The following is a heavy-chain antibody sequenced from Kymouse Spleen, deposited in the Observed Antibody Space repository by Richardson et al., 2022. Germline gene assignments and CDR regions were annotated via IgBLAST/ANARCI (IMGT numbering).Heavy chain of an antibody. D-gene: IGHD3-10*01. V-gene: IGHV3-9*01. CDR1: GFTFDDYA. Sequence: EVQLVESGGGLVQPGRSLRLSCAASGFTFDDYAMHWVRQAPGKGLEWVSGISWNSGSIGYADSVKGRFTISRDNAKNSLYLQMNSLRAEDTALYYCAKDMRVTMVRGVTPLYYYYGMDVWGQGTTVTVSS. CDR3: AKDMRVTMVRGVTPLYYYYGMDV. CDR2: ISWNSGSI. J-gene: IGHJ6*02.